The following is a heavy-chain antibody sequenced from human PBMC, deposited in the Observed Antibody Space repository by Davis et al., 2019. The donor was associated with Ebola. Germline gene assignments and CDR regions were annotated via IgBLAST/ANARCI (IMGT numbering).Heavy chain of an antibody. D-gene: IGHD3-22*01. Sequence: SETLSLTCAVYGGSFSGYYWSWIRQPPGKGLEWIGEINHSGSTNYNPSLKSRVTISVDTSKNQFSPKLSSVTAADTAVYYCARDGGYYYDSSGYYSYYGMDVWGQGTTVTVSS. CDR1: GGSFSGYY. CDR3: ARDGGYYYDSSGYYSYYGMDV. J-gene: IGHJ6*02. CDR2: INHSGST. V-gene: IGHV4-34*01.